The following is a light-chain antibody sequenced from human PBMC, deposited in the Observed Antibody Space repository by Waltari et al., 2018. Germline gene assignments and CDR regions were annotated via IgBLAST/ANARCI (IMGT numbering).Light chain of an antibody. CDR1: QSLNNY. CDR3: QQRSNSPPSIT. J-gene: IGKJ5*01. V-gene: IGKV3-11*01. Sequence: EIVFTQSPATLSLSPGERATLCCRDSQSLNNYSAWYQHKPGQTPRLLIYGVSNSATCIPVRFRGSGSGTDFTLTISSLDPEDFAVYYYQQRSNSPPSITFGQGTRLEIK. CDR2: GVS.